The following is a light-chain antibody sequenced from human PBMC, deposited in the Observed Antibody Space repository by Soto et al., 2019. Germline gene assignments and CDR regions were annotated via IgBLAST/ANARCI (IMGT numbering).Light chain of an antibody. CDR3: QTWGTGAVV. Sequence: QSVLTQSPSASASLGASVKLTCTLSSGHSSYAIAWHQQQPEKGPRFLMKLTSDGSHTKGDGIPDRFSGSSSGAERYLTISGLQSEDETDYYCQTWGTGAVVFGGGTKLTVL. CDR1: SGHSSYA. CDR2: LTSDGSH. J-gene: IGLJ2*01. V-gene: IGLV4-69*01.